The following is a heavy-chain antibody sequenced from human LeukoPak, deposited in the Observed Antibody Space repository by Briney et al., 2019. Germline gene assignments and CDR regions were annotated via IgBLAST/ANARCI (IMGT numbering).Heavy chain of an antibody. Sequence: SETLSLTCTVSGGSISSYYWSWIRQPPGKGLEWIGEINHSGSTNYNPSLKSRVTISVDTSKNQFSMKLSSVTAADTAVYYCARLLRGGRDTAMVTMIVVRAKPGAFDSWGQGTMVTVSS. D-gene: IGHD5-18*01. V-gene: IGHV4-34*01. CDR2: INHSGST. CDR1: GGSISSYY. CDR3: ARLLRGGRDTAMVTMIVVRAKPGAFDS. J-gene: IGHJ3*02.